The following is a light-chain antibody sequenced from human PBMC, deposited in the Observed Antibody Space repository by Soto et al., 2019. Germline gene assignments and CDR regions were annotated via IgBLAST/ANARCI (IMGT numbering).Light chain of an antibody. CDR1: QNIRSR. J-gene: IGKJ1*01. CDR3: HPYHSYWT. Sequence: QMTHSASTLSAYVGDRVTITCRASQNIRSRLAWFQQKPGKAPKLLIYDASSLESGVPQRFSGSGSGTEFTLTISSLQTDDFSTYYCHPYHSYWTFAQGTKVDIK. CDR2: DAS. V-gene: IGKV1-5*01.